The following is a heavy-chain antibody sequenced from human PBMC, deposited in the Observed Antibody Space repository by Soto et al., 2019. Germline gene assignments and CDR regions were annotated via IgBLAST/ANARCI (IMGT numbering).Heavy chain of an antibody. J-gene: IGHJ4*02. Sequence: VQLVESGGGLVQPGGSLRLSCAASGFIFSDYWMAWVRQAPGKGLEWVANIKEDGSRKYYMESAKGRMTISRDNAKNSLFLQMNSLRVEDTAVYYCVSFEAIGSWGQGTLVTVSS. CDR2: IKEDGSRK. CDR3: VSFEAIGS. V-gene: IGHV3-7*01. CDR1: GFIFSDYW.